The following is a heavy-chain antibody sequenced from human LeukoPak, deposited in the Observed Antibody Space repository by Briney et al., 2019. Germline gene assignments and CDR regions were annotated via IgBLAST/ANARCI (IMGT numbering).Heavy chain of an antibody. Sequence: PGGSLRLSCAASGFTFSTYAMSGVRQAPGKGLEGVSAISGSGGTTYYADSVKGRFTITRNNSKNTLYLQMNSLRAEDKAVYYCAKDVVVTAHRALDYWGQGTLVTVSS. CDR3: AKDVVVTAHRALDY. D-gene: IGHD2-21*02. CDR2: ISGSGGTT. J-gene: IGHJ4*02. CDR1: GFTFSTYA. V-gene: IGHV3-23*01.